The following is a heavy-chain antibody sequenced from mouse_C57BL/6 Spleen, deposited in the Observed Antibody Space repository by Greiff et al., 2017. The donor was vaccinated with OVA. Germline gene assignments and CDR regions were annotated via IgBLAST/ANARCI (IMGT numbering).Heavy chain of an antibody. CDR1: GYTFTSYW. CDR3: ARRGIYYDYDKAWFAY. CDR2: IYPGSGST. Sequence: QVQLQQPGAELVKPGASVKMSCKASGYTFTSYWITWVKQRPGQGLEWIGDIYPGSGSTNYNEKFKSKATLTVDTSSSTAYMQLSSLTSEDSAVYYCARRGIYYDYDKAWFAYWGQGTLVTVSA. D-gene: IGHD2-4*01. J-gene: IGHJ3*01. V-gene: IGHV1-55*01.